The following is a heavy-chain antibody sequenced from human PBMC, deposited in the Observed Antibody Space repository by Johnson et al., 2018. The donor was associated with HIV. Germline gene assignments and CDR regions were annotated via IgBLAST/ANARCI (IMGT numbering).Heavy chain of an antibody. CDR2: INSAGSST. V-gene: IGHV3-74*01. CDR1: GFTFSSYW. Sequence: VQLVESGGGVVQPGKSLRLSYAASGFTFSSYWMHWVRQAPGKGLLWVSRINSAGSSTGYADSVKGRFTISRDNSKNTLYLQMNNLRAEDTAIYYSAKDQSTEVGPTFVAAFDIWGQGTMVTVSS. CDR3: AKDQSTEVGPTFVAAFDI. D-gene: IGHD1-26*01. J-gene: IGHJ3*02.